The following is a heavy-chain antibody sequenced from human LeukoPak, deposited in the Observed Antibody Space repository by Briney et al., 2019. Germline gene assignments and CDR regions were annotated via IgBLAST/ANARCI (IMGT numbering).Heavy chain of an antibody. D-gene: IGHD6-19*01. CDR1: GASISNYY. CDR2: MYSTGST. J-gene: IGHJ6*03. V-gene: IGHV4-4*07. CDR3: ARTRSYYMDV. Sequence: SETLSLTCTVSGASISNYYRTWIRQPAGKGLEWIGRMYSTGSTIYNPSLKSRVTMSVDTSKNQFSLTLSSVTAADTAVYYCARTRSYYMDVWAKGTTVTVSS.